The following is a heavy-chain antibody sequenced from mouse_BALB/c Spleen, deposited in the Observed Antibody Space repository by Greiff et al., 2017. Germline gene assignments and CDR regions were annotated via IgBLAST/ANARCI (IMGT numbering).Heavy chain of an antibody. Sequence: EVHLVESGGDLVKPGGSLKLSCAASGFTFSSYGMSWVRQTPDKRLEWVATISSGGSYTYYPDSVKGRFTISRDNAKNTLYLQMSSLKSEDTAMYYCARHGWAYWGQGTLVTVSA. V-gene: IGHV5-6*01. D-gene: IGHD2-3*01. J-gene: IGHJ3*01. CDR1: GFTFSSYG. CDR3: ARHGWAY. CDR2: ISSGGSYT.